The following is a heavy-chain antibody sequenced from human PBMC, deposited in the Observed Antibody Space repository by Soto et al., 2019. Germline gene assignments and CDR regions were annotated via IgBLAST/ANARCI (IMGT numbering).Heavy chain of an antibody. CDR3: ASGGIAAAAFPLDY. CDR2: IWYDGSNK. CDR1: GFTFSSYG. V-gene: IGHV3-33*01. Sequence: QVQLVESGGGVVQPGRSLRLSCAASGFTFSSYGMHWVRQAPGKGLEWVAVIWYDGSNKYYADSVKGRFTISRDNSKNTLYLQMNTLRAEDTAVYYCASGGIAAAAFPLDYWGQGTLVTVSS. J-gene: IGHJ4*02. D-gene: IGHD6-13*01.